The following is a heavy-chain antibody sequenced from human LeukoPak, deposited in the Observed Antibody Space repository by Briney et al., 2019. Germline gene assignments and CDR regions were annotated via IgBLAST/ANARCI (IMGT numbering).Heavy chain of an antibody. CDR3: TTDGDTYYYDFDY. Sequence: SGGSLRLSCAASGFTFSNAWMSWVRQAPGKGLEWVGRIKSKTDGGTTDYAAPVKGRFTISRDDSKNTLYLQMYSLKTEDTAVYYCTTDGDTYYYDFDYWGQGTLVTVSS. V-gene: IGHV3-15*01. CDR1: GFTFSNAW. D-gene: IGHD3-22*01. J-gene: IGHJ4*02. CDR2: IKSKTDGGTT.